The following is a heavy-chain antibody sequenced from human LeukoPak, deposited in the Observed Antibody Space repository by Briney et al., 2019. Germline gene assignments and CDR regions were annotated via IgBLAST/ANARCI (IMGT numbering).Heavy chain of an antibody. CDR1: GDSISSGTHY. CDR3: ARLLNRAFDF. V-gene: IGHV4-30-2*01. D-gene: IGHD2/OR15-2a*01. J-gene: IGHJ4*02. CDR2: IYPSGNT. Sequence: SQTLSITCTVSGDSISSGTHYWNWLRQPPGKGLEWIGYIYPSGNTYYNPSLKSRVTISVDRSKNDFSLKLSSVTAADTAVYYCARLLNRAFDFWGQGTLVTVSS.